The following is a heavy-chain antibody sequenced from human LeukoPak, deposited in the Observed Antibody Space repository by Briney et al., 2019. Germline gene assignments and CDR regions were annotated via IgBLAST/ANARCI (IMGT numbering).Heavy chain of an antibody. CDR2: ISSSSSTI. CDR3: ARGDISITIFGVVKPPDY. CDR1: GFTFSSYA. D-gene: IGHD3-3*01. V-gene: IGHV3-48*01. Sequence: GGSLRLSCEASGFTFSSYAMSWVRQAPGKGLEWVSYISSSSSTIYYADSVKGRFTISRDNSKNTLYLQMNSLRAEDTAVYYCARGDISITIFGVVKPPDYWGQGTLVTVSS. J-gene: IGHJ4*02.